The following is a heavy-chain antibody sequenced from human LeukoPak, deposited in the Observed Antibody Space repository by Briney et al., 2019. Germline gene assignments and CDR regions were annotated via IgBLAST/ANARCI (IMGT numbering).Heavy chain of an antibody. CDR1: GGSFSGYY. V-gene: IGHV4-34*01. Sequence: PSETLSLTCAVYGGSFSGYYWSWIRQPPGKGLEWIGEINHSGSTNYNPSLESRVTISVDTSKNQFSLKLSSVTAADTAVYYCATRAGGYSYGYEDYWGQGTLVTVSS. D-gene: IGHD5-18*01. CDR2: INHSGST. CDR3: ATRAGGYSYGYEDY. J-gene: IGHJ4*02.